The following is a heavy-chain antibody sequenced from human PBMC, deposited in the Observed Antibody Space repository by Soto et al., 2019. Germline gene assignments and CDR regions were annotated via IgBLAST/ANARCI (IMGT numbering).Heavy chain of an antibody. D-gene: IGHD6-19*01. V-gene: IGHV3-23*01. CDR2: ISGSGGST. CDR3: AKELYGSGWYLGYFDY. Sequence: GGSLRLSCAASGFTFSSYAMSWVRQAPGKGLEWVSAISGSGGSTYYADSVKGRFTISRDNSKNTLYLQMNSLRAEDTAVYYCAKELYGSGWYLGYFDYWGQGTLVTVSS. CDR1: GFTFSSYA. J-gene: IGHJ4*02.